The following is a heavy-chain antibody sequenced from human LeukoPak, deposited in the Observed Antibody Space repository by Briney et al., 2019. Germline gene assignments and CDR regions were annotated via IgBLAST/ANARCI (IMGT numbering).Heavy chain of an antibody. Sequence: ASVKVSCKASGYTFTGYYMHWVRQAPGQGLEWMGWINPNSGSTNYAQKFQGRVTMTRDTSTSTVYMELSSLRSEDTAVYYCARDLLLGNILLDYWGRGTLVTVSS. V-gene: IGHV1-2*02. J-gene: IGHJ4*02. D-gene: IGHD2/OR15-2a*01. CDR1: GYTFTGYY. CDR2: INPNSGST. CDR3: ARDLLLGNILLDY.